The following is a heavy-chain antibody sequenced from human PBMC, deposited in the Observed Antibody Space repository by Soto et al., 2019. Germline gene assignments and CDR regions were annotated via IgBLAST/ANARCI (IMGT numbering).Heavy chain of an antibody. CDR3: AKRPSIILLPAPMNYYYGMDV. CDR1: GFTFSSYG. J-gene: IGHJ6*02. CDR2: ISYDGSNK. D-gene: IGHD2-2*01. Sequence: QVQLVESGGGVVQPGRSLRLSCAASGFTFSSYGMHWVRQAPGKGLEWVAVISYDGSNKYYADSVKGRFTISRDNSKNTLYLQMNSVRAEDTAVYYLAKRPSIILLPAPMNYYYGMDVSGQGTTVTVSS. V-gene: IGHV3-30*18.